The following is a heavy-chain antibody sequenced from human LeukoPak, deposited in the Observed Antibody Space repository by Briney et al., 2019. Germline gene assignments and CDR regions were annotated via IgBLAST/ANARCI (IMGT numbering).Heavy chain of an antibody. CDR1: GFTFDDYA. D-gene: IGHD3-22*01. CDR3: TKTDYYDSSGYYRH. Sequence: PGGSLRLSCAASGFTFDDYAMHWVRQAPGKGLEWVSGISWNSGSIGYADSVKGRFTISRDNAKNSLYLQMNSLRAEDTALYYCTKTDYYDSSGYYRHWGQGTLVTVSS. J-gene: IGHJ4*02. CDR2: ISWNSGSI. V-gene: IGHV3-9*01.